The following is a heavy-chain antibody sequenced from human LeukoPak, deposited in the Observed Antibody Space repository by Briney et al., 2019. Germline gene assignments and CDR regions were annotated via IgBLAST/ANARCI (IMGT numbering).Heavy chain of an antibody. V-gene: IGHV3-74*03. D-gene: IGHD3-3*02. CDR1: GFTFSSYS. Sequence: GGSLRLSCAASGFTFSSYSMNWVRQAPGKGLVWVSRSEGDDTTTTYADSVKGRFTVSRDNAKNTVYLQMNSLRVEDTAVYYCAKLDWFAPWGQGTLVTVSP. CDR3: AKLDWFAP. CDR2: SEGDDTTT. J-gene: IGHJ5*02.